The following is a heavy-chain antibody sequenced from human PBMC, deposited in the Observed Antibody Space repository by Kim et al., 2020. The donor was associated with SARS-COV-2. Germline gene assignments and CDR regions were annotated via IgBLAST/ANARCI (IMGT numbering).Heavy chain of an antibody. V-gene: IGHV4-59*01. J-gene: IGHJ4*02. CDR3: ASGPYIKN. D-gene: IGHD2-2*02. CDR1: GVSIGNSY. CDR2: MYNSGGS. Sequence: SETLSLTCTVSGVSIGNSYWSWIRQPPGKGLEWIAYMYNSGGSNYNPSIKSRVSISLDTSMTHFSLRLSSVTAADTAVYYCASGPYIKNWGQGTLVTVSS.